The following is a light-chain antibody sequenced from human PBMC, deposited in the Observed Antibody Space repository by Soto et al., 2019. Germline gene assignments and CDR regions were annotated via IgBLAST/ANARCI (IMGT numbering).Light chain of an antibody. CDR3: QQYYSTPYT. J-gene: IGKJ2*01. CDR2: WAS. Sequence: DIVLTQSPDSLAVSLGERATINCKSSQSVLYSSNNKKYLAWYQQKPGQPPKQLIYWASTRESGVPDRFSGSGSGTDFTPTISSLQAEDVAVYYCQQYYSTPYTFGQGTRLEIK. CDR1: QSVLYSSNNKKY. V-gene: IGKV4-1*01.